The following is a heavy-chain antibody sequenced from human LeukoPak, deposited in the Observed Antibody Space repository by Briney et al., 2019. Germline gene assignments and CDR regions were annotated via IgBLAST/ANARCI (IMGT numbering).Heavy chain of an antibody. D-gene: IGHD6-13*01. CDR3: ARHLYEYSSSSYFQH. V-gene: IGHV4-39*01. Sequence: SETLSLTCTVSGGYISSSSYYWGWIRQPPGKGLEWIGSISYSGSTYYNPSLKSRVTISVDTSKNQFSLKLSSVTAADTAVYYCARHLYEYSSSSYFQHWGQGTLVTVSS. CDR1: GGYISSSSYY. CDR2: ISYSGST. J-gene: IGHJ1*01.